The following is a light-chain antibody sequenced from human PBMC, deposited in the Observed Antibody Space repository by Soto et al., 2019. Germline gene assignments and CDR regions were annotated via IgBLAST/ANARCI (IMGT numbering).Light chain of an antibody. Sequence: QAVVTQEPSFSVSPGGTVTLTCGLSSGSVSTSYYPSWYQQTPGQAPRTLIYSTNTRSSGVPDRFSGSILGNKAALTITGAQADDESDYYCVLYMGSDIEVFGGGTKLTVL. V-gene: IGLV8-61*01. CDR2: STN. CDR1: SGSVSTSYY. CDR3: VLYMGSDIEV. J-gene: IGLJ2*01.